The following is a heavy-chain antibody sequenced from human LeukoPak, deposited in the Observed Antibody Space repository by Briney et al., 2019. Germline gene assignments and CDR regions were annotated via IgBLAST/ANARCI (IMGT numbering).Heavy chain of an antibody. Sequence: GGSLRLSCAASGFTFDDYAMHWVRQAPGKGLEWVSAISGSGGSTYYADSVKGRFTISRDNSKNTLYLQMNSLRAEDTAVYYCAKAVVRAPIDYWGQGTLVTVSS. CDR3: AKAVVRAPIDY. J-gene: IGHJ4*02. CDR2: ISGSGGST. V-gene: IGHV3-23*01. CDR1: GFTFDDYA. D-gene: IGHD4-23*01.